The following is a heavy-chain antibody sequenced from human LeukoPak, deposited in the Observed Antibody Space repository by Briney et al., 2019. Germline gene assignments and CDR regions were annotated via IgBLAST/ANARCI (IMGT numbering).Heavy chain of an antibody. D-gene: IGHD6-6*01. CDR2: ISSSSVTM. J-gene: IGHJ6*03. CDR3: ARDLYSSSSVYYYYMDV. V-gene: IGHV3-48*01. CDR1: GFTFSSYS. Sequence: GGSLRLSCAASGFTFSSYSMNWVRQAPGKGLEWVSYISSSSVTMYYADSVKGRFTISRDNAKNSLYLQMNSLRAEDPAVYYCARDLYSSSSVYYYYMDVWGKGTTVTVSS.